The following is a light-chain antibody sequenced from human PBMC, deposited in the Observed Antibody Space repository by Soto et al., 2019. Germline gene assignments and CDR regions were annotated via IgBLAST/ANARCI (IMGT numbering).Light chain of an antibody. CDR3: QQYHDWPLT. J-gene: IGKJ3*01. CDR1: QNINNN. CDR2: GAS. V-gene: IGKV3-15*01. Sequence: EIVLTQSPATLSMSPGERATLSCRASQNINNNLAWYQHKPGQGPWLLIYGASTRAIGIPAKFSGSGSGTEFTLTINSLQSEDFAVYYCQQYHDWPLTFGPGTKLDIK.